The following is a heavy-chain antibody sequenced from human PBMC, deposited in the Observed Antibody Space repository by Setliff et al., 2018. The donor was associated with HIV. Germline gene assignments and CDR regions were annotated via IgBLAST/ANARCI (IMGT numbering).Heavy chain of an antibody. D-gene: IGHD3-10*01. J-gene: IGHJ4*02. CDR2: MNPNTGVA. Sequence: ASVKVSCKASGHTFSNSDIHWVRRATGQGLEWMGWMNPNTGVAGYALKFQGRVTMTRDTSISTAYMELSSLTSEDTAVYWCASGKGVGGVIITGGLDHWGQGTLVTVSS. CDR3: ASGKGVGGVIITGGLDH. CDR1: GHTFSNSD. V-gene: IGHV1-8*01.